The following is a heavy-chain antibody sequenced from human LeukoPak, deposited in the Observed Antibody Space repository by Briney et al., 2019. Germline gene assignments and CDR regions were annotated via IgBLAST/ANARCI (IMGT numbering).Heavy chain of an antibody. D-gene: IGHD5-12*01. J-gene: IGHJ4*02. V-gene: IGHV3-15*01. Sequence: GGSLRLSCAASGFTFSDDWMSWVRQAPGKGLEWVGRITSKGPSGATDYAAPVKGRFTISRDDSKTKLYMQMNSLKIEDTAVYYCCWFTTITTVDYWGQGTLVAVSS. CDR1: GFTFSDDW. CDR3: CWFTTITTVDY. CDR2: ITSKGPSGAT.